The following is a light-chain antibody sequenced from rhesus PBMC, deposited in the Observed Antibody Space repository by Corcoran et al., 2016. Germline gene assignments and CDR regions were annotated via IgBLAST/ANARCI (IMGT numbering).Light chain of an antibody. J-gene: IGKJ2*01. V-gene: IGKV1-28*01. CDR2: AAS. CDR3: LQHNSFPYS. Sequence: DIQMTQSPSSLSASVGDTVTITCRASQGISSHLNWFQQKPGKAPKLLIYAASRLEGGVPSRFRGSGSGTEFTLTISSLQPEDFAAYYCLQHNSFPYSFGQGTKVEIK. CDR1: QGISSH.